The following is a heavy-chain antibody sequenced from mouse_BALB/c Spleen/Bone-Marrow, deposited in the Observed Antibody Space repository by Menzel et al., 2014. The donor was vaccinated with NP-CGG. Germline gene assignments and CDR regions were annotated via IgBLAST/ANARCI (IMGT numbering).Heavy chain of an antibody. D-gene: IGHD4-1*01. CDR2: ISSGGGYT. J-gene: IGHJ4*01. Sequence: EVHLVESGGDLVKHGGSLKLSCAASGFTFSTYGMSWVRQTPDKRLGGVATISSGGGYTYYPDSVKGRFTISRDNANNTLYLQMSSLKSEDTAMYYCTRQRNWDHYAMDYWGQGTSVTVSS. CDR1: GFTFSTYG. V-gene: IGHV5-6*01. CDR3: TRQRNWDHYAMDY.